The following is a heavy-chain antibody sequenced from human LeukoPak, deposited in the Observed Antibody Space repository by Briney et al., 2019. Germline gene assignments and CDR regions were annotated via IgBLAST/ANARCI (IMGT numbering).Heavy chain of an antibody. CDR1: GGSFSGYY. CDR3: ARGFSYYGSGSYYRFNWFDP. Sequence: SETLSLTCAVHGGSFSGYYWSWIRQPPGKGLEWIGEINHSGSTNYNPSVKSRVTISVETSKNQFSLKLSSLTAADTAVYYCARGFSYYGSGSYYRFNWFDPWGQGTLVTVSS. D-gene: IGHD3-10*01. CDR2: INHSGST. J-gene: IGHJ5*02. V-gene: IGHV4-34*01.